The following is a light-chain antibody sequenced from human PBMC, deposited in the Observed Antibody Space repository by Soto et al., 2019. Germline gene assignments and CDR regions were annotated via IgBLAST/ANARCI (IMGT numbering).Light chain of an antibody. V-gene: IGLV4-60*02. Sequence: QLVLTQSSSASASLGSSVKLTCTLNSEHSSYIIAWHQQQPGKAPRYLMNLEGSGTYNKGSGVPDRFSGSSSGADRYLTISNLRFEDEADYYCETWDTNARVFGGGTKLTVL. CDR1: SEHSSYI. J-gene: IGLJ3*02. CDR2: LEGSGTY. CDR3: ETWDTNARV.